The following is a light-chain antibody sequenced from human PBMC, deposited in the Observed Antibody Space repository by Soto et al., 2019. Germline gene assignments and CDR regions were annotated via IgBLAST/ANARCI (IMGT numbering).Light chain of an antibody. CDR1: SSDVGAYNY. CDR2: EVS. Sequence: QSALTQPASVSGSPGQSITISCTGTSSDVGAYNYVSWYQQHPGKAPKLMIFEVSDRPSGVSNRFSGSKSGNTASLTISGLQAEDAADYYCSSYTSSNTLVFGGGTEPTVL. J-gene: IGLJ2*01. CDR3: SSYTSSNTLV. V-gene: IGLV2-14*01.